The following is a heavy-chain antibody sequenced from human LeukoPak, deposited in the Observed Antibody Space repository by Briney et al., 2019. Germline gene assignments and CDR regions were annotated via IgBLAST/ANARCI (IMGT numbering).Heavy chain of an antibody. Sequence: GGSLRLSCAASGFTFDTYTMNWVRQAPGTGLEWVSYIDTTSTTMYYADSVKGRFTISRDNSKNTLYLQMNSLRAEDTAVYYCARDDIAVAGKDYWGQGTLVTVSS. J-gene: IGHJ4*02. CDR3: ARDDIAVAGKDY. D-gene: IGHD6-19*01. CDR2: IDTTSTTM. CDR1: GFTFDTYT. V-gene: IGHV3-48*01.